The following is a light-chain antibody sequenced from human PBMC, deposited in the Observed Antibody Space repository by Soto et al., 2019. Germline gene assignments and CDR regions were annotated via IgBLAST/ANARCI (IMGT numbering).Light chain of an antibody. Sequence: DIQMTQSPSSVFACVGDRGNLTCSASQPISSWVAWYQQRPGEDNKIMIQLEYRLQSGVQSRFSGSGSGTEFTLTITSMQPEDFATYYCQPANTFPLPFG. V-gene: IGKV1D-12*01. CDR3: QPANTFPLP. CDR1: QPISSW. CDR2: LEY. J-gene: IGKJ4*01.